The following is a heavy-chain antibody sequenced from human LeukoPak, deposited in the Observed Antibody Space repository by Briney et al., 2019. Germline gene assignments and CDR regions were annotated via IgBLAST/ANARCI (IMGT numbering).Heavy chain of an antibody. J-gene: IGHJ4*02. D-gene: IGHD3-10*01. CDR3: VNGGSYLTK. CDR1: GGSISSY. CDR2: IYFTGTT. Sequence: TSETLSLTRTVSGGSISSYWSWIRQSPGKGLEWIGYIYFTGTTNYNPSLKSRLTISIDTSRNQFSLKLSSATAADTAIYYCVNGGSYLTKWGQGTLVTVSS. V-gene: IGHV4-59*01.